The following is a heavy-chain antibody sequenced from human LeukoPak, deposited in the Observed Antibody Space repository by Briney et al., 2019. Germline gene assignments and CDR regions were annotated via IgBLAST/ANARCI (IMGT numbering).Heavy chain of an antibody. V-gene: IGHV4-34*01. CDR1: GGSFSGYY. Sequence: PSETLSLTCAVYGGSFSGYYWSWIRQPPGKGLEWIGEINHSGSTNYNPSLKSRVTISVDTSKNQFSLKLSSVTAADTAVYYCARERRRRDGYNYLPKNFYGMDAWGQGTTVTVSS. D-gene: IGHD5-24*01. CDR3: ARERRRRDGYNYLPKNFYGMDA. CDR2: INHSGST. J-gene: IGHJ6*02.